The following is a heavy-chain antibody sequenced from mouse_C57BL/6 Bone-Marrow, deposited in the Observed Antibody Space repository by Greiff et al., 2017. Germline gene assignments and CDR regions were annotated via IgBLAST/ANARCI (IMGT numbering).Heavy chain of an antibody. CDR2: IYPTSGRT. J-gene: IGHJ2*01. CDR1: GYTFTSYW. D-gene: IGHD3-1*01. Sequence: QVQLQQPGAELVKPGASVKLSCKASGYTFTSYWITWVKQRPGQGLEWIGDIYPTSGRTNYNEKFKGKAILTVDTSSNTAYMQLGSLTSEDSAVFYCARSGPAGRSFGYGGQGTALTVTA. V-gene: IGHV1-55*01. CDR3: ARSGPAGRSFGY.